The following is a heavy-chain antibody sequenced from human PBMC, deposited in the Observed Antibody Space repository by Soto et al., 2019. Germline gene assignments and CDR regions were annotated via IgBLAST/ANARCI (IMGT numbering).Heavy chain of an antibody. V-gene: IGHV3-53*04. CDR1: GFTVSSNY. CDR2: IYSGGST. J-gene: IGHJ3*02. D-gene: IGHD2-2*01. CDR3: ARVCSSTSYHDAFDI. Sequence: GGSLRLSCAASGFTVSSNYMSWVRQAPGKGLEWVSVIYSGGSTYYADSVKGRFTISRHNSKNTLYLQMNSLRAEDTAVYYCARVCSSTSYHDAFDIWGQGTMVTVSS.